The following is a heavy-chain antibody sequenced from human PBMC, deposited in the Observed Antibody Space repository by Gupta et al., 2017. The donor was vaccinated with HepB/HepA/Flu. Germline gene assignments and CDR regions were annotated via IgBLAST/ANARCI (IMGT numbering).Heavy chain of an antibody. CDR3: ATAIAVAISYFDY. J-gene: IGHJ4*02. Sequence: EVQLLESGGGLAQPGGSLRLSCAASGFTFSNHAMYCVSQAPGKGLEWVSAISNSGGGIYYADSVKGRFTISRDNSKDTLYLQMNSLRAEDTATYYCATAIAVAISYFDYWGQGTLVTVSS. D-gene: IGHD6-19*01. CDR2: ISNSGGGI. CDR1: GFTFSNHA. V-gene: IGHV3-23*01.